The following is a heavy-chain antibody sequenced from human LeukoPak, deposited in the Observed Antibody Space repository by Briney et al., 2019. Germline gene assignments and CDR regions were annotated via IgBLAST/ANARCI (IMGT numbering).Heavy chain of an antibody. CDR3: AKDPLGGGSSLINWFDS. Sequence: GGSLRLSCAASGFTFSSYAVSWVRQAPGKGLAWVSAISDSGGSTQYADSVKGRFTISRDNSKNTLYLQMNSLRVEDTAVYYCAKDPLGGGSSLINWFDSWGQRVWVTVSS. CDR2: ISDSGGST. D-gene: IGHD1-26*01. J-gene: IGHJ5*01. V-gene: IGHV3-23*01. CDR1: GFTFSSYA.